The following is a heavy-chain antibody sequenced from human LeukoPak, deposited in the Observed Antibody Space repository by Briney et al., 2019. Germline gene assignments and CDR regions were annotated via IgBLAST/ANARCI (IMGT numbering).Heavy chain of an antibody. CDR1: GGSISSYY. J-gene: IGHJ4*02. Sequence: TETLSLTCTVSGGSISSYYWSWIRQPPGKRLEWIGYFYYSGSTNYNPSLKSRVSISVDTSKNQFSLKLSSVTTADTAVYYCARGDMTTVTTMGYWGQGTLVIVSS. D-gene: IGHD4-17*01. CDR2: FYYSGST. CDR3: ARGDMTTVTTMGY. V-gene: IGHV4-59*01.